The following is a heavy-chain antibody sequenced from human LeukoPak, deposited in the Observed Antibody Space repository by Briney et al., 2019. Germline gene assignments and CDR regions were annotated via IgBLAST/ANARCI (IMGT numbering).Heavy chain of an antibody. Sequence: ASVKVSCKASGYTFTSYYMHWVRQAPGQGLEWMGWINPNSGGTNYAQKFQGRVTMTRDTSISTAYMELSRLRSDDTAVYYCARHGRGWQQFEREFDYWGQGTLVTVSS. CDR3: ARHGRGWQQFEREFDY. V-gene: IGHV1-2*02. CDR2: INPNSGGT. J-gene: IGHJ4*02. CDR1: GYTFTSYY. D-gene: IGHD5-24*01.